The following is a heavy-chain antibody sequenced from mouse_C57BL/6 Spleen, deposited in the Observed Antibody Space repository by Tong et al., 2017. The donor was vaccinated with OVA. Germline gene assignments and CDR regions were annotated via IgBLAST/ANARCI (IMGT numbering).Heavy chain of an antibody. Sequence: VQLQESGPELVKPGASVKMSCKASGYTFTTYPIEWMKQNHGKSLEWIGNFHPYNDDTKYNEKFKGKATLTVEKSSSTVYLELSRLTSDDSAVYYCARQDYGSRRFAYWGQGTLVTVSA. V-gene: IGHV1-47*01. D-gene: IGHD1-1*01. CDR3: ARQDYGSRRFAY. CDR2: FHPYNDDT. CDR1: GYTFTTYP. J-gene: IGHJ3*01.